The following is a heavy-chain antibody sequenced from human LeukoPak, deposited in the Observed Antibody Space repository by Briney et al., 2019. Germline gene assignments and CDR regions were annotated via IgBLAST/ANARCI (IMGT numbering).Heavy chain of an antibody. CDR2: IWYDGSNK. D-gene: IGHD2-15*01. V-gene: IGHV3-33*01. CDR1: GFTFRSYG. J-gene: IGHJ4*02. Sequence: PGGSLRLSCAASGFTFRSYGMHWVRQAPGKGLEWVAVIWYDGSNKYYADSVKGRFTISRDNSKNTLYLQMNSLRAEDTAVYYCARDGRRYCSGGSCYHLDYWGQGTLVTVSS. CDR3: ARDGRRYCSGGSCYHLDY.